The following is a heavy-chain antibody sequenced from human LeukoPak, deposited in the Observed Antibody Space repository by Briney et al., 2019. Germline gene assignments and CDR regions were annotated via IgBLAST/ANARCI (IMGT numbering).Heavy chain of an antibody. D-gene: IGHD3-3*01. CDR1: GFTFSSYG. Sequence: PGGSLRLSCAASGFTFSSYGMHWVRQAPGKGLEWVAFMRYDGSNKYYADSVKGRFTISRDNSKNTLYLQMNSLRAEDTAVYYCAKDQENDFWSGLAAFDIWGQGTMVTVSS. CDR2: MRYDGSNK. V-gene: IGHV3-30*02. CDR3: AKDQENDFWSGLAAFDI. J-gene: IGHJ3*02.